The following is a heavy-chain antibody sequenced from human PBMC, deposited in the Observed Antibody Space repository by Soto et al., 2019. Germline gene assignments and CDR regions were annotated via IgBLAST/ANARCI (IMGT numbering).Heavy chain of an antibody. Sequence: GASVKVSCKVSGYTLTELSMHWVRQAPGKGLEWMGGFDPEDGETIYAQKFQGRVTMTEDTSTDTAYMELSSLRSEDTAVYYCATATDPESGSFYFDYWGQGTLVTVSS. D-gene: IGHD1-26*01. CDR1: GYTLTELS. V-gene: IGHV1-24*01. CDR3: ATATDPESGSFYFDY. J-gene: IGHJ4*02. CDR2: FDPEDGET.